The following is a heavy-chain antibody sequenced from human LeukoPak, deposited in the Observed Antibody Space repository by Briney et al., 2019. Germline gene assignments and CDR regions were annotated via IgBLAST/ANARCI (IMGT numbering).Heavy chain of an antibody. V-gene: IGHV3-30*18. D-gene: IGHD1-1*01. CDR1: RFTFSTYG. CDR3: AKDRLQGYNWDYYYYGMEV. Sequence: PGGSLRLSCAASRFTFSTYGMHWVRQAPGKGLEWVASISYDGSHKYSSDSVKGRLSISRDKSKQTLFLQMNSLRGEDTAVYFCAKDRLQGYNWDYYYYGMEVWGLGTAVTVSS. CDR2: ISYDGSHK. J-gene: IGHJ6*01.